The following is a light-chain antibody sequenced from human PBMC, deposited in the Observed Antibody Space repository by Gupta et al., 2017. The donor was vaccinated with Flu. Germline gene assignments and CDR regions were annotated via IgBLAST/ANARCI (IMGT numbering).Light chain of an antibody. V-gene: IGLV1-44*01. CDR3: AAWDDSLNGYV. CDR1: SSNIGSNT. CDR2: TNN. J-gene: IGLJ1*01. Sequence: QSVLTQPPSASETPGQRVTISCSGSSSNIGSNTVNWYQQLPGTAPKVLIYTNNQRPSGVPDRFSGSKSGTSASLGISGLQSEDEADYYCAAWDDSLNGYVFGTGTKVTVL.